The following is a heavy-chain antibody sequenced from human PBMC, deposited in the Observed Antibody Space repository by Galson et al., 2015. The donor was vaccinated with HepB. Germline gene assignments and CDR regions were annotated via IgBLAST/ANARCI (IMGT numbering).Heavy chain of an antibody. V-gene: IGHV3-21*01. CDR2: ISSSSSYI. CDR1: GFTFSSYS. Sequence: SLRLSCAASGFTFSSYSMNWVRQAPGKGLEWVSSISSSSSYIYYADSVKGRFTISRDNAKNSLYLQMNSPRAEDTAVNYCARDSKFLAAAGTLVYFDYWGQGTLVTVSS. CDR3: ARDSKFLAAAGTLVYFDY. D-gene: IGHD6-13*01. J-gene: IGHJ4*02.